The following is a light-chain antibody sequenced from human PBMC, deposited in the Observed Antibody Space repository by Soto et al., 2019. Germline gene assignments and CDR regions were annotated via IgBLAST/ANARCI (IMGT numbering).Light chain of an antibody. V-gene: IGKV1-9*01. CDR2: ATS. CDR3: QHLNSYLMYT. CDR1: QGISSY. J-gene: IGKJ2*01. Sequence: DIQLTQSPSFLSASVGDRVTITCRASQGISSYLAWYQQKPGKAPKVLIYATSTLQSGVPSRFSGSGSGTEFTLTISSLQPEDFATYYCQHLNSYLMYTFGQGTKLEIK.